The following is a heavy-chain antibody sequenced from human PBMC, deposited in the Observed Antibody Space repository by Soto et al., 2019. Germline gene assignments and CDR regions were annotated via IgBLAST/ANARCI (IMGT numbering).Heavy chain of an antibody. CDR2: ISSSSSYT. D-gene: IGHD5-18*01. V-gene: IGHV3-11*05. Sequence: QVQLVESGEGLVKPGGSLRLSCAASGFTFSDYYMSWIRQAPGKGLECISYISSSSSYTNYADSVKGRFTISRDNAKNSLYLQMNSLRAEDTAVYYCASSQRGYSYGYNYWGQGTLVTVSS. J-gene: IGHJ4*02. CDR1: GFTFSDYY. CDR3: ASSQRGYSYGYNY.